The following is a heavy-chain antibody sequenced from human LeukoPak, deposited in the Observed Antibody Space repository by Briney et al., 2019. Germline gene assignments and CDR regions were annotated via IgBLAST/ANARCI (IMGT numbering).Heavy chain of an antibody. Sequence: GASVKVSCKASGYTFTSYGISWVRQAPGQGLEWMGWISAYNGNTSYAQKLQGRVTMTTDTSTSTAYMELRSLRSDDTAVYYCARQREYYDILTGYYRGQYNWFDPWGQGTLVTVSS. CDR1: GYTFTSYG. CDR3: ARQREYYDILTGYYRGQYNWFDP. J-gene: IGHJ5*02. CDR2: ISAYNGNT. V-gene: IGHV1-18*01. D-gene: IGHD3-9*01.